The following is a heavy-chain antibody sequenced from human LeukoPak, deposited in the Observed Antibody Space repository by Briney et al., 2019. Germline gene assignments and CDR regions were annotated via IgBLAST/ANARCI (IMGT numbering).Heavy chain of an antibody. CDR1: GFTFSDSY. CDR2: ISSSGGAK. D-gene: IGHD3-3*01. Sequence: GGSLRLSCAASGFTFSDSYMSWIRQAPGKGLEWVSYISSSGGAKYYADSVKGRFTISRDNAKNSLYLQMNSLRAEDTAVYYCARDRNTDFWSGYYTNYCDYWGQGTLVTVSS. CDR3: ARDRNTDFWSGYYTNYCDY. J-gene: IGHJ4*02. V-gene: IGHV3-11*04.